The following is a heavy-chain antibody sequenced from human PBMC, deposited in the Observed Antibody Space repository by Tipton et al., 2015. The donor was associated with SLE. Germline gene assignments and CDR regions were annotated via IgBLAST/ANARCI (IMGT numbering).Heavy chain of an antibody. CDR2: ISGSGAVT. D-gene: IGHD3-10*01. CDR3: DPRGEGI. J-gene: IGHJ3*02. CDR1: GFIFSSCV. V-gene: IGHV3-23*01. Sequence: SLRLSCAASGFIFSSCVMSWVRQAPGKGLEWVSTISGSGAVTHYVDSVKGRFTISRDNSKNTLYLQMNSLRAEDTAVYYCDPRGEGIWGQGTPVTVSS.